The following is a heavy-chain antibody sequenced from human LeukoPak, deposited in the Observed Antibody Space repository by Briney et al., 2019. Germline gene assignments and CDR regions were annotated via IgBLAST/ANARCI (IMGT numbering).Heavy chain of an antibody. V-gene: IGHV1-18*01. Sequence: ASVKVSYKASGYTFTSYGISWVRQAPGQGLEWMGWISAYNGNTNYAQKLQGRVTMTTDTSTSTAYMELRSLRSDDTAVYYCAREPDGYYDSSGYYAFRYWGQGTLVTVSS. D-gene: IGHD3-22*01. J-gene: IGHJ4*02. CDR2: ISAYNGNT. CDR1: GYTFTSYG. CDR3: AREPDGYYDSSGYYAFRY.